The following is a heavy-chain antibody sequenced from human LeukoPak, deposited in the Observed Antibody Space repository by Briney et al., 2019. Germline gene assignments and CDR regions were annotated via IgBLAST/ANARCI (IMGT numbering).Heavy chain of an antibody. CDR3: AGGRYYGMDV. D-gene: IGHD3-16*01. Sequence: AGGSLRLSCAASGFTFTSYWMHWVRQAPGKGLVWVSRVNSDGSSTTYADSVKGRFTISRDNAENTLYLQMSSLRAEDTAVYYCAGGRYYGMDVWGQGTTVTVSS. J-gene: IGHJ6*02. CDR2: VNSDGSST. CDR1: GFTFTSYW. V-gene: IGHV3-74*01.